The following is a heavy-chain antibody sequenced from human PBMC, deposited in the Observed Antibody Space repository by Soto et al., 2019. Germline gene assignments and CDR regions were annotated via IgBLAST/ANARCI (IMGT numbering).Heavy chain of an antibody. V-gene: IGHV4-31*03. CDR3: ARDLSSGYYRY. CDR1: GGSISSGGYY. CDR2: IYYSGST. J-gene: IGHJ4*02. D-gene: IGHD3-22*01. Sequence: SEALSLTCTVSGGSISSGGYYWSWIRQHPGKGLEWIGYIYYSGSTYYNPSLKSRVTISVDTSKNQFSLKLSSVTAADTAVYYCARDLSSGYYRYWGQGTLVTVSS.